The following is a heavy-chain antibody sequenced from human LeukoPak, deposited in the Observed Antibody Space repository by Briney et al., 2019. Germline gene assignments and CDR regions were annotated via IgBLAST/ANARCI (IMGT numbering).Heavy chain of an antibody. CDR3: ARGGRYSPFDY. Sequence: GGSLRLSCAASGFTFSSYWMSWVRQAPGKGLKWVANIKQDGSEKYYVDSVKGRFTISRDNAKNSLYLQMNSLRAEDTAVYYCARGGRYSPFDYWGQGTLVTVSS. J-gene: IGHJ4*02. CDR1: GFTFSSYW. V-gene: IGHV3-7*01. D-gene: IGHD5-18*01. CDR2: IKQDGSEK.